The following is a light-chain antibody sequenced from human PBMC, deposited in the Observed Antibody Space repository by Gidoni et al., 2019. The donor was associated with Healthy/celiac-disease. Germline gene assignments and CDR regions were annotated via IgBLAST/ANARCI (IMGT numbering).Light chain of an antibody. V-gene: IGLV2-11*01. J-gene: IGLJ2*01. CDR3: CSYVGSYTLV. CDR1: SSDVGGYNY. CDR2: DVS. Sequence: QSALTQPRSVSGSPGQSVTISCTGTSSDVGGYNYVSWYQQHPGKAPKLMIYDVSKRPSGVPDRFSGSKSGNTVSLTISGLQAEDEADYYCCSYVGSYTLVFGGGTKLTVL.